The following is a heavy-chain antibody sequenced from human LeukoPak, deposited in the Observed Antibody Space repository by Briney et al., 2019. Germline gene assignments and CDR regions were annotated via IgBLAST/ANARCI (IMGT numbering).Heavy chain of an antibody. Sequence: GASVKVSCKASGYTFTSYNINWVRQATGRGLEWMGWMSPNSGNTGYAQKFQGRVTMTRNNSISTAYMELSSLRSEDTAVYYCVRGKGSSWYPYWGQGTLVTVSS. V-gene: IGHV1-8*01. CDR2: MSPNSGNT. D-gene: IGHD6-13*01. CDR3: VRGKGSSWYPY. CDR1: GYTFTSYN. J-gene: IGHJ4*02.